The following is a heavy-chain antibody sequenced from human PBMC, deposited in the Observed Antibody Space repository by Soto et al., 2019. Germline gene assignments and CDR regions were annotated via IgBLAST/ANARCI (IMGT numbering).Heavy chain of an antibody. Sequence: QVQLVESGGGLVKPGGSLRLSCAASGFIFSDYYMSWIRQAPGKGLEWLSYISSSSSDTNYADSVKGRFSISRDNAKSTLDLKMNSLRVEDTAVYYCARDIERVGATRYFDHWGQGTRVTVSS. J-gene: IGHJ4*02. CDR3: ARDIERVGATRYFDH. CDR2: ISSSSSDT. D-gene: IGHD1-26*01. V-gene: IGHV3-11*05. CDR1: GFIFSDYY.